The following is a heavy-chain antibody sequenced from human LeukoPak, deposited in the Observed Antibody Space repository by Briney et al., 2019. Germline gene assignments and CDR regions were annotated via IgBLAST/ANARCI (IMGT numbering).Heavy chain of an antibody. V-gene: IGHV1-69*06. CDR2: IIPIFGTA. CDR3: AREDSTAMVPRSYYYYYVDV. Sequence: ASVKVSCKASGRTFSSYAISWVRQAPGQGLGWMGGIIPIFGTANYAQKFQGRVTITADKSTSTAYMELSSLRAEDTAVYYCAREDSTAMVPRSYYYYYVDVWGKGTTVTVSS. D-gene: IGHD5-18*01. J-gene: IGHJ6*03. CDR1: GRTFSSYA.